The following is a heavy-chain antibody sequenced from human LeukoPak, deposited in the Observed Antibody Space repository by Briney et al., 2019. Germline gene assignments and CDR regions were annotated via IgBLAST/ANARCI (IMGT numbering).Heavy chain of an antibody. CDR3: ARDQVDIAAAGVALPYDY. Sequence: ASVKVSCKASGYTFTSYGISWVRQAPGQGLEWMGIINPSGGSTSYAQKFQGRVTMTRDTSTSTVYMELSSLRSEDTAVYYCARDQVDIAAAGVALPYDYWGQGTLVTVSS. V-gene: IGHV1-46*01. CDR2: INPSGGST. J-gene: IGHJ4*02. D-gene: IGHD6-13*01. CDR1: GYTFTSYG.